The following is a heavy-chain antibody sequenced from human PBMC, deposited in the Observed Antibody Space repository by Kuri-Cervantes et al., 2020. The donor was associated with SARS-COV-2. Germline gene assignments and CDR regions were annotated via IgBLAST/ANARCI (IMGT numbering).Heavy chain of an antibody. Sequence: GGSLRLSCAASGFTFENYAIHWVRQAPGKGLEWVALMSYDGTNKYYADSVKGRFTISRDNSKSTLYLQMNSLRPADTAVYYCAGATVVPYFHHWGQGTLVTVSS. CDR3: AGATVVPYFHH. CDR2: MSYDGTNK. V-gene: IGHV3-30*04. CDR1: GFTFENYA. D-gene: IGHD4-23*01. J-gene: IGHJ1*01.